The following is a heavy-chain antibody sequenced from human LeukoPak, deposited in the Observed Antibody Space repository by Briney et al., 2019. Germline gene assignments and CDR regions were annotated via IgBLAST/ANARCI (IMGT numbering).Heavy chain of an antibody. CDR1: GFMFSDYH. CDR2: ISSSGSTI. V-gene: IGHV3-11*01. Sequence: PGGSLRLSCAASGFMFSDYHMNWIRQAPGKGLEWVSYISSSGSTIYYADSVKGRFTISRDNAKNSLYLQMNSLRAEDTAVYYCARSRGSPVYFDYWGQGTLVTVSS. CDR3: ARSRGSPVYFDY. J-gene: IGHJ4*02. D-gene: IGHD1-26*01.